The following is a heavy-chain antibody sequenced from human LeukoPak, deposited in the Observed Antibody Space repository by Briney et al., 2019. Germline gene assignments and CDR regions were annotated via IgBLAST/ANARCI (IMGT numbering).Heavy chain of an antibody. CDR2: ISYDGSNK. J-gene: IGHJ4*02. CDR3: ARWEVEQQLGLRPGRDY. D-gene: IGHD6-13*01. V-gene: IGHV3-30*03. CDR1: GFTFSSYG. Sequence: SGGSLRLSCAASGFTFSSYGMHWVRQAPGKGLEWVAVISYDGSNKYYADSVKGRFTISRDNSKNTLYLQMNSLRAEDTAVYYCARWEVEQQLGLRPGRDYWGQGTLVTVSS.